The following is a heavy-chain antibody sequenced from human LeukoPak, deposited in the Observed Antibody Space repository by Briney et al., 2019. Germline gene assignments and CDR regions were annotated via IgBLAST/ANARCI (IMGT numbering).Heavy chain of an antibody. Sequence: ASVKVSCKASGYTFTDYYMHWVRQAPGQGLEWMGWINPNSGGTNYAQKFQGRVTMTRDTSISTAYMELSRLRSDDTAVYSCARVGRDVDIVATWIYYFDYWGQGTLVTVSS. CDR2: INPNSGGT. D-gene: IGHD5-12*01. V-gene: IGHV1-2*02. CDR3: ARVGRDVDIVATWIYYFDY. CDR1: GYTFTDYY. J-gene: IGHJ4*02.